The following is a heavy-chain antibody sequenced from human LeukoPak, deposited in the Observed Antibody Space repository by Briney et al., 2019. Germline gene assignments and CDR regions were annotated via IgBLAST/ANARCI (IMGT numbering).Heavy chain of an antibody. V-gene: IGHV4-31*03. CDR1: GGSISSDGYY. J-gene: IGHJ3*02. D-gene: IGHD6-19*01. Sequence: PSETLCLTCTVSGGSISSDGYYRSWIRQHPGKGLEWIGYIYCSGSTYYNPSLKSRVTISVDTSKNQFSLKLSSVTAADTAVYYCASRYGSGWHDPRTYAFDIWGQGTMVPVSS. CDR2: IYCSGST. CDR3: ASRYGSGWHDPRTYAFDI.